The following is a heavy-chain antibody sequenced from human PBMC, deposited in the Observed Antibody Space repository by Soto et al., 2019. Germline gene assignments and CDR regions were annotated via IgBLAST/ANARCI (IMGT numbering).Heavy chain of an antibody. J-gene: IGHJ4*02. V-gene: IGHV3-21*01. Sequence: PGGSLRLSCAASGFNFSSHSMNWVRQAPGKGLEWVSSISKSHDYMYYADSVKGRFTISRDNAKNSLYLQMNSLRAEDTAVYYCARHYSSGWYYFDYWGQGTLVTVSS. D-gene: IGHD6-19*01. CDR1: GFNFSSHS. CDR3: ARHYSSGWYYFDY. CDR2: ISKSHDYM.